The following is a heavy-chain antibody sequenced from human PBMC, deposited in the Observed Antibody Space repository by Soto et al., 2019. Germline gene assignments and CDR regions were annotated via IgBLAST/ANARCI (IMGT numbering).Heavy chain of an antibody. CDR2: INTDGSVA. V-gene: IGHV3-74*03. J-gene: IGHJ4*02. CDR1: GLTFISYW. CDR3: VRDMQLWRPDS. D-gene: IGHD2-21*01. Sequence: PGGSLRLSCAASGLTFISYWMHWVRQAPGKGLVWVSRINTDGSVAMYVDSVKGRFTISRDNAKNTLYLHMNSLRAEDTAVYYCVRDMQLWRPDSWGQGTLVTVAS.